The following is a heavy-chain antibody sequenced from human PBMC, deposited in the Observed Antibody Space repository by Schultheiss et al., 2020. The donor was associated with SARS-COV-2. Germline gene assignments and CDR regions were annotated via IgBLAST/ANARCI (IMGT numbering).Heavy chain of an antibody. CDR2: IIPNSGGT. D-gene: IGHD6-19*01. J-gene: IGHJ4*02. V-gene: IGHV1-8*02. Sequence: ASVKVSCKASGGTFSSYAISWVRQAPGQGLEWMGGIIPNSGGTNYAQKFQGRVTMTRNTSISTAYMELSRLRSDDTAVYYCARDIAVAGTDYWGQGTVVTVSS. CDR1: GGTFSSYA. CDR3: ARDIAVAGTDY.